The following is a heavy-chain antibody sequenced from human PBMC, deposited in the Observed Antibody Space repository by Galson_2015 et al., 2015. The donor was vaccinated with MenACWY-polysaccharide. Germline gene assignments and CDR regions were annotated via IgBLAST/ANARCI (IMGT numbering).Heavy chain of an antibody. CDR3: ARDGSAVSDY. Sequence: SGYNANTKYAQKFQGRLTMTTDTSTSTAYMELRSLRSDDTAVYYCARDGSAVSDYWGQGTLVTVSS. CDR2: SGYNANT. D-gene: IGHD3-10*01. V-gene: IGHV1-18*01. J-gene: IGHJ4*02.